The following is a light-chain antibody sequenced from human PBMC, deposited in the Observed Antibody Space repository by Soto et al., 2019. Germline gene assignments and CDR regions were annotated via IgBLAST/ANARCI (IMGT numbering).Light chain of an antibody. Sequence: EIVMTQSPRTLSVSPEERATLSCRASQSISRNLAWFQQKPGQAPTLLIFGASTRAARIAASFSGSGSGTEFTLTISGLQSEDYADYVCHQYENRPKTVGQGTKVEIK. CDR2: GAS. CDR3: HQYENRPKT. CDR1: QSISRN. J-gene: IGKJ1*01. V-gene: IGKV3-15*01.